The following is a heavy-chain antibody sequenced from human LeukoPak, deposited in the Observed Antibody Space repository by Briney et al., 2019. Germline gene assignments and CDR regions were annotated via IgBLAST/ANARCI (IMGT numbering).Heavy chain of an antibody. V-gene: IGHV5-51*01. J-gene: IGHJ3*02. CDR3: ASRANVLGYCSGGSCPPAFDI. CDR2: IYPSDSET. Sequence: GESLKISCKGSGYSFSSYWIGWVRQMPGKGLEWMGIIYPSDSETRYSPSFQGQVTISADKSTNTAYLQWSSLKASDTATYYCASRANVLGYCSGGSCPPAFDIWGQGTMVTVSS. CDR1: GYSFSSYW. D-gene: IGHD2-15*01.